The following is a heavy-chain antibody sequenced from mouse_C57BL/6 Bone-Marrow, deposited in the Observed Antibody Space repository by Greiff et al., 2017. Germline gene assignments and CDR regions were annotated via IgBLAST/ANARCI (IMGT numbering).Heavy chain of an antibody. CDR1: GYTFTDYY. CDR3: ARDYYGSGPFAY. Sequence: EVQLQQSGPELVKPGASVKISCKASGYTFTDYYMNWVKQSPGKSLEWIGDINPNNGGTSYNQKFKGKATVTVDKSSSTAYMELRSLTSEDSAVYYCARDYYGSGPFAYWGQGTLVTVSA. CDR2: INPNNGGT. D-gene: IGHD1-1*01. J-gene: IGHJ3*01. V-gene: IGHV1-26*01.